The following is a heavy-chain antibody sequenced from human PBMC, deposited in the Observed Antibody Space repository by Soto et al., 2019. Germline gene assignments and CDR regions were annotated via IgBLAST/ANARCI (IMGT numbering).Heavy chain of an antibody. V-gene: IGHV1-18*01. J-gene: IGHJ4*02. CDR2: IRAYNGNT. D-gene: IGHD3-9*01. CDR3: ARGQDYDVVAGYYHRYFYY. CDR1: GYTFTSYG. Sequence: QVQLVQSGAEVKKPGASVKVSCKAYGYTFTSYGISWVRQAPGQGPEWMGWIRAYNGNTNYAQKLDGRLTLTTDGSRCTADGELRSLRSYETAVYECARGQDYDVVAGYYHRYFYYGGQGTLVTVS.